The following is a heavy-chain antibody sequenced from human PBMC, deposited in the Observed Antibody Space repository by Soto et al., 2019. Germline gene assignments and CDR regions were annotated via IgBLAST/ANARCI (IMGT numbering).Heavy chain of an antibody. J-gene: IGHJ5*02. CDR3: ARATHFDWLRLLFDP. CDR2: ISYDGSNK. Sequence: GGSLRLSFAASGFTFSSYAMHWVRQAPGKGLEWVAVISYDGSNKYYADSVKGRFTISRDNSKNTLYLQMNSLRAEDTAVYYCARATHFDWLRLLFDPWGQGTLVTVS. D-gene: IGHD3-9*01. CDR1: GFTFSSYA. V-gene: IGHV3-30-3*01.